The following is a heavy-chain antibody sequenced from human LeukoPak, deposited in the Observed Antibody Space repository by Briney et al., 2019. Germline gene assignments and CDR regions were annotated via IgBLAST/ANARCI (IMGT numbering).Heavy chain of an antibody. D-gene: IGHD3-3*01. CDR2: TYYRSKWYN. CDR3: AREEWNLVLNWFDP. Sequence: SQTLSLTCALSGDTLSSNSAAWNWIRQSPSRGLEWLVRTYYRSKWYNDYAVSVKSRITINPDTSKNQFSLQLNSVTPEDTAVYYCAREEWNLVLNWFDPWGQGTLVTVSS. J-gene: IGHJ5*02. CDR1: GDTLSSNSAA. V-gene: IGHV6-1*01.